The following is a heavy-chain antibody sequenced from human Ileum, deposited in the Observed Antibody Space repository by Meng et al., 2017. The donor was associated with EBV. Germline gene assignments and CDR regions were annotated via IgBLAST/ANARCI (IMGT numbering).Heavy chain of an antibody. J-gene: IGHJ4*02. D-gene: IGHD3-9*01. CDR1: GASIRGSRYY. Sequence: RQLQESGPGLVKPSETLSLTCTVSGASIRGSRYYWGWIRQPPGKGLEWIGSTYYSGSTNYNPSLKSRVTISVDTSKNQFSLNLSSVTAADTAVYYCARGDILTGYWYYFDYWGQGILVTVPS. V-gene: IGHV4-39*07. CDR2: TYYSGST. CDR3: ARGDILTGYWYYFDY.